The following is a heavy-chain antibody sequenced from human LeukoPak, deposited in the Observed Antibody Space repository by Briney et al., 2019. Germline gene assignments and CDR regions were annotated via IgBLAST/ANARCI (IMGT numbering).Heavy chain of an antibody. Sequence: GGSLRLTCAASGFDFDDFTMHWVRQAPGKGLEWVSLLSWNGNSTYYADSVKGRFTMSRDSTKESVYLQMNSLRSDDTALYYCAKEGGLFGSGWYAAWGQGTLVTVAS. D-gene: IGHD6-19*01. CDR2: LSWNGNST. V-gene: IGHV3-43*01. CDR1: GFDFDDFT. J-gene: IGHJ5*02. CDR3: AKEGGLFGSGWYAA.